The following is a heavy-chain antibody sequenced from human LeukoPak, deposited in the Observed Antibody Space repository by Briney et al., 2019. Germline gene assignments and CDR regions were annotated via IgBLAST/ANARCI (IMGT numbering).Heavy chain of an antibody. D-gene: IGHD6-13*01. Sequence: SETLSLTCTVSGGSISSYYWSWIRQPPGKGLEWIGYIYDSGSTNYNSSLKSRVTISVDTSKNQFSLKLSSVTAADTAVYYCAKDSSLYGTSWWGNYFDYWGQGTLVTVSS. V-gene: IGHV4-59*01. CDR1: GGSISSYY. CDR3: AKDSSLYGTSWWGNYFDY. J-gene: IGHJ4*02. CDR2: IYDSGST.